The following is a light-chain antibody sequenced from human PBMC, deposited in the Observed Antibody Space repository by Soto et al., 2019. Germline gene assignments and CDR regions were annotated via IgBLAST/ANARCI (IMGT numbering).Light chain of an antibody. CDR3: QQLYTYPYT. CDR1: QDISSY. Sequence: IPLTQSPSSLSASVGDRVPITCRASQDISSYLAWYQQKPGKAPNLLIYGASTLQSGVPSRFSGRGSGTDFTLSISSLQPEDFATYYCQQLYTYPYTFGQGTKVDIK. V-gene: IGKV1-9*01. J-gene: IGKJ2*01. CDR2: GAS.